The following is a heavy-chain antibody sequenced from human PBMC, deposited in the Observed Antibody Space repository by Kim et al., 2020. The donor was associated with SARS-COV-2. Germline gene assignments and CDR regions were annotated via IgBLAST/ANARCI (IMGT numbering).Heavy chain of an antibody. Sequence: TTYTPNVQGRGTMTRATSASTAYMELSSLRSEGTAVYYCARDGGSGWFDPWGQGTLVTVSS. CDR3: ARDGGSGWFDP. D-gene: IGHD6-19*01. V-gene: IGHV1-3*01. J-gene: IGHJ5*02. CDR2: T.